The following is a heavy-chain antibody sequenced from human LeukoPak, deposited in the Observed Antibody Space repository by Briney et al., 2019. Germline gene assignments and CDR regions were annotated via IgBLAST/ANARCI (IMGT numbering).Heavy chain of an antibody. J-gene: IGHJ3*02. D-gene: IGHD3-10*01. V-gene: IGHV4-59*01. CDR2: IYYSGST. CDR3: ARGGGSESYYSSDNAFDI. Sequence: SETLPLTCTVSGGSINTYYWSWIRQPPGKGLEWIGYIYYSGSTSYNPSLKSRVTISVDTSKNQFSLKLSSVTAADTAVYYCARGGGSESYYSSDNAFDIWGQGTMVTVSS. CDR1: GGSINTYY.